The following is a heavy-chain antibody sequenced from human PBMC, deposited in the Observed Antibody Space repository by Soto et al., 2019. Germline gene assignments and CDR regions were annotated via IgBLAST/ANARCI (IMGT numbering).Heavy chain of an antibody. Sequence: QVQLQESGPGLVKPSETLSLTCTVSGGSISSYYWSWIRQPPGKGLEWIGYIYYSGSTNYNPSLKSRVTISVDTSKNQISLKLSSVTAADTAVYYCARANLGYCSSTSCYLLDYWGQGTLVTVSS. D-gene: IGHD2-2*01. CDR2: IYYSGST. V-gene: IGHV4-59*01. J-gene: IGHJ4*02. CDR1: GGSISSYY. CDR3: ARANLGYCSSTSCYLLDY.